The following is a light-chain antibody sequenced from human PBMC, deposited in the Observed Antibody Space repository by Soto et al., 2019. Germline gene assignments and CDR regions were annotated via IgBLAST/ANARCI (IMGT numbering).Light chain of an antibody. CDR3: AVWDDSLNGFYA. Sequence: QSVLTQPPSASGTPGQRVTISCSGSSSNIGSNSINWYQHLPGTAPKLLIYSNNQRPSGVPDRFSGSKSGTSAALAISGLQSEDEADYYCAVWDDSLNGFYAFGTGTKLTVL. J-gene: IGLJ1*01. CDR2: SNN. V-gene: IGLV1-44*01. CDR1: SSNIGSNS.